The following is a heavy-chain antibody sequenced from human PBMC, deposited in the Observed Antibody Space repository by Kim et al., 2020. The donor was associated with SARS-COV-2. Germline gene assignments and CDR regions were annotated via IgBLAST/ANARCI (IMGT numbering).Heavy chain of an antibody. CDR2: IKQDGSEK. V-gene: IGHV3-7*01. CDR3: ATYSSGWSGFDY. J-gene: IGHJ4*02. D-gene: IGHD6-13*01. Sequence: GGSLRLSCAASGFTFSNFWMSWVRQAPGKGLEWVANIKQDGSEKYYVDSVKGRFTISRDNAKNSLYLQMNSLRAEDTAVYYCATYSSGWSGFDYWGQGTLVTVSS. CDR1: GFTFSNFW.